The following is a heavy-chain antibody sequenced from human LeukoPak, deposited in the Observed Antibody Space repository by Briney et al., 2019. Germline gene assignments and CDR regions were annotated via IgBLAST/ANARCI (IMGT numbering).Heavy chain of an antibody. CDR1: GFMLSSYA. J-gene: IGHJ4*02. V-gene: IGHV3-30*18. CDR2: ISSDGSDK. CDR3: AKDWGYASGTYYDY. Sequence: PGTSLRLSCAGSGFMLSSYAMHWVRQAPGKGLEWVAVISSDGSDKYYADSVKGRFTISRDNSKNTLYLQMNSLRTDDTSVYYCAKDWGYASGTYYDYWGQGTLVTVSS. D-gene: IGHD3-10*01.